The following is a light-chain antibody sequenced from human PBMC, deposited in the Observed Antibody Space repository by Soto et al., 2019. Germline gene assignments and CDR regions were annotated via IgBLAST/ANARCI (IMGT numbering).Light chain of an antibody. CDR3: LSFGESLTDVV. J-gene: IGLJ2*01. CDR1: TSAIGAGYY. V-gene: IGLV1-40*01. Sequence: QSVLTQPPSLSVSPGERVTLSCTASTSAIGAGYYVHWYQQIPGTAPKLLIFDNNNRPSGVPARFSGSKSGTSASLALTGQRAEEEADYYCLSFGESLTDVVFGGGTKVTVL. CDR2: DNN.